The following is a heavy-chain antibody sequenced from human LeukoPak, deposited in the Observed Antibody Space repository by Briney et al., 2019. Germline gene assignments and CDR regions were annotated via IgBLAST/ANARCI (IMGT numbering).Heavy chain of an antibody. Sequence: GGSLRLSCAASGFIFSNYWMSWVRQAPGKGLEWVANIKQDGSAKYYVDSVKGRFTISRDNAKNSLYLQMNSLRVEDTAVYYCARESYGVTGTTAFDIWGQGTMVTVSA. V-gene: IGHV3-7*01. D-gene: IGHD1-7*01. CDR3: ARESYGVTGTTAFDI. CDR1: GFIFSNYW. CDR2: IKQDGSAK. J-gene: IGHJ3*02.